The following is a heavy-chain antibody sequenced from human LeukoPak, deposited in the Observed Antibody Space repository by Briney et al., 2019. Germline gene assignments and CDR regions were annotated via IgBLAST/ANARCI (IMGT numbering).Heavy chain of an antibody. D-gene: IGHD3-3*01. Sequence: SQTLSLTCTLSVGSISSGSYYCGWIRQPAGEGLEWVGRIYTSGRTNYNPSLKCRVTLSVDTFINQLCLKLSSMTCTHTTQSYCAKASHYDFWSGYQSYFDYWGQGTLVTVSS. V-gene: IGHV4-61*02. J-gene: IGHJ4*02. CDR2: IYTSGRT. CDR1: VGSISSGSYY. CDR3: AKASHYDFWSGYQSYFDY.